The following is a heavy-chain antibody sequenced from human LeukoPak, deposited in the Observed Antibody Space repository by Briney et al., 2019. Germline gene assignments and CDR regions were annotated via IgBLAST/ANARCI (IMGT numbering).Heavy chain of an antibody. J-gene: IGHJ4*02. CDR3: ASHYYDRSDSYSLDY. Sequence: PSETLSLTCTASGGSISGYYWSWIRQPPGKGLEWIGYIFSSGSTNYNPSLQSRVTISEDTSVNKFSLKLSSVTAADTAVYYCASHYYDRSDSYSLDYWGQGTLVTVSS. V-gene: IGHV4-59*08. CDR1: GGSISGYY. CDR2: IFSSGST. D-gene: IGHD3-22*01.